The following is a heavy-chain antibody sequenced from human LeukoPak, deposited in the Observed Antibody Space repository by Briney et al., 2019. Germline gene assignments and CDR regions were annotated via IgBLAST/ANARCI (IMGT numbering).Heavy chain of an antibody. Sequence: SGTLSLTCAVSGVSISSSNYWSWVRQPPGKGLEWIGEIYHSGDTNYNPSLKSRVTISVDKSKNQFALKLSSVTAADTAVYYCARATWFADLSVGNWFDPWGQGTLVTVSS. V-gene: IGHV4-4*02. D-gene: IGHD3-10*01. J-gene: IGHJ5*02. CDR1: GVSISSSNY. CDR2: IYHSGDT. CDR3: ARATWFADLSVGNWFDP.